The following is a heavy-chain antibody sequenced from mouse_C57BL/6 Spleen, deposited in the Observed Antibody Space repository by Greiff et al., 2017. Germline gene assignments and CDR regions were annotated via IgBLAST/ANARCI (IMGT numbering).Heavy chain of an antibody. V-gene: IGHV1-52*01. Sequence: QVQLKQPGAELVRPGSSVKLSCKASGYTFTSYWMHWVKQRPIQGLEWIGNIDPSDSETHYNQKFKDKATLTVDKSSSTAYMQLSSLTSEDSAVYYCARSGPYDYYAMDYWGQGTSVTVSS. J-gene: IGHJ4*01. D-gene: IGHD6-5*01. CDR3: ARSGPYDYYAMDY. CDR1: GYTFTSYW. CDR2: IDPSDSET.